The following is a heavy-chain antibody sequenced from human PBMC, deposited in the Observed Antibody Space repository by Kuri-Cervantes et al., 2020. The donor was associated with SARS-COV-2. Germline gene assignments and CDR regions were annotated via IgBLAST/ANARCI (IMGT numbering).Heavy chain of an antibody. CDR2: ISSSSSTI. CDR1: GFTFSTYG. Sequence: GGSLRLSCAVSGFTFSTYGMHWVRQAPGKGLEWVSYISSSSSTIYYADSVKGRFTISRDNAKNSLYVQMNSLRAEDTAVYYCARDPNYDFWSFDYWGQGTLVTVSS. J-gene: IGHJ4*02. CDR3: ARDPNYDFWSFDY. V-gene: IGHV3-48*01. D-gene: IGHD3-3*01.